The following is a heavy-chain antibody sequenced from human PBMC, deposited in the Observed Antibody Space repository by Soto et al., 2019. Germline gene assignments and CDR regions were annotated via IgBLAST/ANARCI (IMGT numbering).Heavy chain of an antibody. Sequence: EVQLVESGGAVVQPGGSLRLSCVVSGFSISSYWMHWVRQAPGKGPVWVSRIKNDGSDTNYADSVKGRFTISRDNARNWLFMQMDSLRAEDTAVYYCVRGPLDIEVVPAAMLYWGQGTLVTVSS. CDR2: IKNDGSDT. V-gene: IGHV3-74*01. D-gene: IGHD2-2*03. CDR3: VRGPLDIEVVPAAMLY. J-gene: IGHJ4*02. CDR1: GFSISSYW.